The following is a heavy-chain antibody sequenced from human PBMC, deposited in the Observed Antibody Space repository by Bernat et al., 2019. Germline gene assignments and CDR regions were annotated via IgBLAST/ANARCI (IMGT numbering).Heavy chain of an antibody. CDR1: GFTFDDYA. J-gene: IGHJ6*02. CDR2: INGDGGST. V-gene: IGHV3-43*02. Sequence: VQLVESGGGVVQPGGSLRLSCAASGFTFDDYAMHWVRQVPGKGLEWVSLINGDGGSTYYADSVKGRFTISRDNSKNSLYLQMNSLTTEDAALYYCAKDGGYCSSTSCYRGPDYFFFGMDVWGQGTTVSVSS. D-gene: IGHD2-2*02. CDR3: AKDGGYCSSTSCYRGPDYFFFGMDV.